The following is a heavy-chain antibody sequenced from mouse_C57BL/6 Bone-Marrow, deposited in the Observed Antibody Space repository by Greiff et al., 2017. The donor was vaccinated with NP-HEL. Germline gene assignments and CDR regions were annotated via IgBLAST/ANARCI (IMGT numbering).Heavy chain of an antibody. J-gene: IGHJ4*01. CDR3: ARDGGELLRDAMDY. CDR2: ISDGGSYT. V-gene: IGHV5-4*01. CDR1: GFTFSSYA. D-gene: IGHD1-1*01. Sequence: EVHLVESGGGLVKPGGSLKLSCAASGFTFSSYAMSWVRQTPEKRLEWVATISDGGSYTYYPDNVKGRFTISRDNAKNNLYLQMSHLKSEDTAMYYCARDGGELLRDAMDYWGQGTSVTVSS.